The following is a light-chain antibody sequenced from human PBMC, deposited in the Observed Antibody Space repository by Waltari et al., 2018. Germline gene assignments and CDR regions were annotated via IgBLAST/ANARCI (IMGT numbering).Light chain of an antibody. J-gene: IGLJ3*02. V-gene: IGLV1-40*01. CDR3: QSYDSSLSAWV. CDR1: SPNIGAGYD. CDR2: DHS. Sequence: QSVLTQPPSVSGAPGQRVTISCAGNSPNIGAGYDTHWYQQLPGAAPKLLIFDHSNRPLGVPDRFSGSKSGTSVSLVITGLQAEDEADYYCQSYDSSLSAWVFGGGTKLTVL.